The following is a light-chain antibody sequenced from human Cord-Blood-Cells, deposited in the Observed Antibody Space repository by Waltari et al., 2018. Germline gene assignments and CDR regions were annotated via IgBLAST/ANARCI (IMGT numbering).Light chain of an antibody. V-gene: IGKV1-5*03. CDR1: QSISSG. CDR3: QQYNSYPYT. CDR2: KAS. J-gene: IGKJ2*01. Sequence: DIQLNQSPATLHEHVGDRVTITCRASQSISSGLAWYQHKPGKAPKLLIYKASSLESGVPYRFSGCGSGTEFTLTISSLQPDDFATYYCQQYNSYPYTFGQGTKLEIK.